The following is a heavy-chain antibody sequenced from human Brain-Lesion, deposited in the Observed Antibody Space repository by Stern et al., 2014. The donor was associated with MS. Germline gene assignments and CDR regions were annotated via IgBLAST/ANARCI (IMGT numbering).Heavy chain of an antibody. V-gene: IGHV4-4*02. CDR3: ARFPASRPHVFDS. CDR1: GGSISSSNW. J-gene: IGHJ4*02. CDR2: SDHSGST. D-gene: IGHD6-13*01. Sequence: QVQLQESGPGLVKPSGTLSLTCAVSGGSISSSNWWSWVRQSPGKGLEWIGESDHSGSTIYNPSLKRRVPVSVDKSKNRFSLNLRSVPAADTAVYFCARFPASRPHVFDSWGQGTLVTVSS.